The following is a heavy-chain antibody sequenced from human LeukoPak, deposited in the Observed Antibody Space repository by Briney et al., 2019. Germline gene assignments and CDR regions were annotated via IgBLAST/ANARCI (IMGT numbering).Heavy chain of an antibody. CDR2: VYFDGGT. CDR3: ARDHYFDGRGRFDP. D-gene: IGHD3-9*01. J-gene: IGHJ5*02. Sequence: PSETLSLTCSVSGGSVTSGTYHWGWIRQPPGKGLEWIGSVYFDGGTHYKPSLQSRVTISVDTSKNQFFLMLSSVTAADTALYYCARDHYFDGRGRFDPWGQGTLVTVSS. CDR1: GGSVTSGTYH. V-gene: IGHV4-39*07.